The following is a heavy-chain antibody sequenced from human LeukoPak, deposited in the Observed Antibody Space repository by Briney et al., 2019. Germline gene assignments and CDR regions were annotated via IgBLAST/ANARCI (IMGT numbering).Heavy chain of an antibody. CDR2: INHSGST. CDR1: GESSSGYY. J-gene: IGHJ3*02. D-gene: IGHD2-21*02. Sequence: SETLSLTCAVYGESSSGYYWSWIRQPPGKGLEWIGEINHSGSTNYKSSLKSRVTISVDTSKNQFSLKLSSVTAADTAVYYCARGRIVVVTAIGAFDIWGQGTMVTVSS. CDR3: ARGRIVVVTAIGAFDI. V-gene: IGHV4-34*01.